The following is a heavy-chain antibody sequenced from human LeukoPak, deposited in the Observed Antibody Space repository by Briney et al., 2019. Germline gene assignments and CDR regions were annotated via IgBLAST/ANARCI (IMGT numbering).Heavy chain of an antibody. CDR3: YRRGGDDYFDY. Sequence: GGSRRLSCVVSGFAFSTYAMHWARQAPGKGLEWVAVISYDGNTKYCADSVKGRFTISRDNSKNTLYLQMNSPRAEDTAVYYCYRRGGDDYFDYWGQGTLVTVSS. CDR2: ISYDGNTK. CDR1: GFAFSTYA. D-gene: IGHD3-16*01. V-gene: IGHV3-30-3*01. J-gene: IGHJ4*02.